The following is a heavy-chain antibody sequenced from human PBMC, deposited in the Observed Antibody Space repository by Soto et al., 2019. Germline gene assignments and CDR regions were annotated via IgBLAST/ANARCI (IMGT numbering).Heavy chain of an antibody. J-gene: IGHJ6*03. D-gene: IGHD3-16*02. CDR3: ARGNIVSSNFYFMEV. Sequence: SETLSLTCAVYGGSFSGYYWSWIRQPPGKGLEWIGEINHSGSTNYNPSLKSRVTISVDTSKKQVSLQLTSVTAADSATYYCARGNIVSSNFYFMEVWGKGTTVTVSS. CDR2: INHSGST. CDR1: GGSFSGYY. V-gene: IGHV4-34*01.